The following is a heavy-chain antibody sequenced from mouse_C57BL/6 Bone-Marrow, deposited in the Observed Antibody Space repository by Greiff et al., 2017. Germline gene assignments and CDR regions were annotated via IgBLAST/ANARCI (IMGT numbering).Heavy chain of an antibody. V-gene: IGHV14-2*01. J-gene: IGHJ2*01. CDR1: GFNIKDYY. D-gene: IGHD4-1*01. Sequence: VQLQQSGAELVKPGASVKLSCTASGFNIKDYYMHWVKQRTEQGLEWIGRIDPEDGETKYAPKFQGKATITADTSSNTAYLQRSSLTSEDTAFYYGTGNWDELFDYWGQGTTLTVSS. CDR3: TGNWDELFDY. CDR2: IDPEDGET.